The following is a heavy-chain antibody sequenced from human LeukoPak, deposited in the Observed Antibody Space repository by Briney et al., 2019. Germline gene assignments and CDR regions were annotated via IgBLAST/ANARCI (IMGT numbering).Heavy chain of an antibody. CDR2: ISDSGGST. J-gene: IGHJ4*02. Sequence: GGSLRLSCAASEFTFSSYAMSWVRQAPGKGLEWVSAISDSGGSTYYADSVKGRFTVSRDNSKNTMYLQMNSLRAEDTAVYYCAQDRRACSSSSCYYRFDYWGQGTLVTVSS. CDR3: AQDRRACSSSSCYYRFDY. D-gene: IGHD2-2*01. V-gene: IGHV3-23*01. CDR1: EFTFSSYA.